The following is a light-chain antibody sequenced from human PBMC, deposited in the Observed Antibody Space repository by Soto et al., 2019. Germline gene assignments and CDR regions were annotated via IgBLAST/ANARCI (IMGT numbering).Light chain of an antibody. J-gene: IGKJ1*01. CDR2: WAS. CDR1: QSVLYSSNNRNY. Sequence: DIVMTQSPDSLAVSLGERATINCKSSQSVLYSSNNRNYLAWYQQKPGQPPKLLIYWASTRESGVPDRFSGSGSETDFTHTISSLQAEDGAFYYCNQYYITPPTFGQGTKVEIK. V-gene: IGKV4-1*01. CDR3: NQYYITPPT.